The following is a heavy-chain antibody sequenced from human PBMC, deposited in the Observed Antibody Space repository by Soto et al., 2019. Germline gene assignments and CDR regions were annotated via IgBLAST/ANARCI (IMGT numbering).Heavy chain of an antibody. CDR3: ARKGIYQHE. D-gene: IGHD3-3*02. Sequence: PGGSLRLSCAASGFTFSSHSMNWVRQAPGEGLEWVSSISSSSSNIYYADSMKGRFTISRDNAKNTLYLQMNSLRAEDTAVYYCARKGIYQHEWGQGTLVTVSS. J-gene: IGHJ1*01. CDR1: GFTFSSHS. V-gene: IGHV3-21*01. CDR2: ISSSSSNI.